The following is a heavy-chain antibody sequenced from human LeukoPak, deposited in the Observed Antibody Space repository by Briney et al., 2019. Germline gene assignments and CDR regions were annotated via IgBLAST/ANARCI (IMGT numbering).Heavy chain of an antibody. Sequence: GGSLRLSCAASGFTVGSNYMSWVRQAPGKGLEWVSVIYSGGSTYYADSVKGRFTISRDNSKNTLYLQMNSLRAEDTAVYYCAKGTTVIRGGWFDPWGQGTLVTVSS. CDR3: AKGTTVIRGGWFDP. J-gene: IGHJ5*02. CDR1: GFTVGSNY. D-gene: IGHD4-17*01. V-gene: IGHV3-53*01. CDR2: IYSGGST.